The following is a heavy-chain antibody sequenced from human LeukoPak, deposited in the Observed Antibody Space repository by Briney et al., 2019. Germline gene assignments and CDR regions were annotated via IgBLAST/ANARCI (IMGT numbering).Heavy chain of an antibody. CDR1: GGSISSGSYY. V-gene: IGHV4-61*02. J-gene: IGHJ4*02. CDR3: ARESYWDSSSKDY. CDR2: IYTSGST. D-gene: IGHD6-13*01. Sequence: SETLSLTCTVSGGSISSGSYYWSWIRQPAGKGLEWIGRIYTSGSTNYNPSLKSRVTISVDTSKNQFSLKLSCVTAADTAVYYCARESYWDSSSKDYWGQGTLVTVSS.